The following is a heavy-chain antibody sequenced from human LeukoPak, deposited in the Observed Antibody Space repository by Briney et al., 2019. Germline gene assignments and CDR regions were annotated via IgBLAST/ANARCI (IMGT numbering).Heavy chain of an antibody. J-gene: IGHJ3*02. CDR1: VGSISRYY. Sequence: SETLSLTCSVSVGSISRYYWTWIRQPPGKGLEWIGYIFNTGSTNYNPSLKSRVNISIDTSKSQISLKLRSVTAADTAMYYCARYFRGLYAFDMWGQGTMVTVSS. D-gene: IGHD3-10*01. V-gene: IGHV4-59*01. CDR2: IFNTGST. CDR3: ARYFRGLYAFDM.